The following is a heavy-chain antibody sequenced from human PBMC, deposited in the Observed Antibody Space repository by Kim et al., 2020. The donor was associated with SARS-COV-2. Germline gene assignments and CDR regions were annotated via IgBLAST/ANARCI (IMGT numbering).Heavy chain of an antibody. J-gene: IGHJ5*02. D-gene: IGHD3-10*01. CDR2: INPNSGGT. CDR3: ARVSRAMVRGVRCSGWFDP. V-gene: IGHV1-2*02. Sequence: ASVTVSCKASVYTFTGYYMHWVRQAPGQGLEWMGWINPNSGGTNYAQKFQGRVTMTRDTSISTAYMELSRLRSGDTAVYYCARVSRAMVRGVRCSGWFDPWGQGTLVTVSS. CDR1: VYTFTGYY.